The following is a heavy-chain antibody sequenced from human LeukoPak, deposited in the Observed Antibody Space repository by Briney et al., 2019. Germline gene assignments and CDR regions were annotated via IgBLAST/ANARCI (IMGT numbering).Heavy chain of an antibody. CDR1: GGSISSGDYY. Sequence: SETLSLACTVSGGSISSGDYYWSWIRQPPGKGLEWIGYIHYTGSTYYNPSLKSRVTISLDTSKNQFSLKLSSVTAADTAVYYCARINTIMATFDYWGQGTLVTVSS. D-gene: IGHD5-24*01. V-gene: IGHV4-30-4*01. CDR2: IHYTGST. CDR3: ARINTIMATFDY. J-gene: IGHJ4*02.